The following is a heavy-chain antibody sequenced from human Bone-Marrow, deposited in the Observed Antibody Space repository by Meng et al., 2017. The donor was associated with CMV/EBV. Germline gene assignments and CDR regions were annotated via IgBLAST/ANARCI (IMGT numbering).Heavy chain of an antibody. Sequence: SETLSLTCAVYGGSFSGYYWSWIRQPPGKGLEWIGSIYYSGSTYYNPSLKSRVTISVDTSKNQFSLKLSSVTAADTAVYYCARDVAIYCSGGSCYRGSYWFDPWGQGTRVTVYS. CDR1: GGSFSGYY. D-gene: IGHD2-15*01. CDR2: IYYSGST. CDR3: ARDVAIYCSGGSCYRGSYWFDP. J-gene: IGHJ5*02. V-gene: IGHV4-34*01.